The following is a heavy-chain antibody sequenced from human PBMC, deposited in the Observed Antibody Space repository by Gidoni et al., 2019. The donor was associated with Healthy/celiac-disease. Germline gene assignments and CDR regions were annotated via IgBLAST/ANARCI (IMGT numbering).Heavy chain of an antibody. CDR1: GYTFTSYY. J-gene: IGHJ4*02. CDR3: ARGGIAVAGAHY. CDR2: INHSGGST. V-gene: IGHV1-46*01. Sequence: QVQLVQSGAEVKKPGASVKVSCKASGYTFTSYYMHWVRQAPGQGLEWMGIINHSGGSTSYEQKFQGRVTMTRDTSTSTVYMELSSLRSEDTAVYYCARGGIAVAGAHYWGQGTLVTVSS. D-gene: IGHD6-19*01.